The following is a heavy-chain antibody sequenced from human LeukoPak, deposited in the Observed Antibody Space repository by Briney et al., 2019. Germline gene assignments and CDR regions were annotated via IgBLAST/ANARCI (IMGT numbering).Heavy chain of an antibody. Sequence: ASVKVSCETSGYTFTTYHVNWVRQATGQGLEWMGWMNPNTGDSGYAQKFQGRVTITRDTSISTAYMELSSLRSEDTAVYFCARTTSLTASGYDYWGQGTLVTVS. CDR3: ARTTSLTASGYDY. V-gene: IGHV1-8*03. D-gene: IGHD4-17*01. CDR2: MNPNTGDS. J-gene: IGHJ4*02. CDR1: GYTFTTYH.